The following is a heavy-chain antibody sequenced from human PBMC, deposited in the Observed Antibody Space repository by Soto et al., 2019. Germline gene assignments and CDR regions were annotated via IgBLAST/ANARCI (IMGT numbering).Heavy chain of an antibody. D-gene: IGHD3-16*01. CDR2: IYPDDSDT. CDR3: ARHRGNTVMLIIDS. J-gene: IGHJ5*01. V-gene: IGHV5-51*01. Sequence: GESLKISCKASGYPFTNYWIAWVRQMPGKGPEWMGIIYPDDSDTRYSPSFEGRVTVSADKSTNTAYLQWSSLEASDTAMYFCARHRGNTVMLIIDSWGQGTQVTVSS. CDR1: GYPFTNYW.